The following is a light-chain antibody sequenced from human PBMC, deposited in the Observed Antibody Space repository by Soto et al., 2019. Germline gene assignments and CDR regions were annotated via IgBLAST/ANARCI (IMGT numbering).Light chain of an antibody. Sequence: EIVLTQSPGTLSLSPGERATLSCRASQSVSSSYLAWYQQKPGQAPRLHIYGASSRATGIPDRFSGSGSGTDFTLTISRLEPEDFAVYYCQQYGSSLFGQGTKLEIK. J-gene: IGKJ2*01. V-gene: IGKV3-20*01. CDR3: QQYGSSL. CDR1: QSVSSSY. CDR2: GAS.